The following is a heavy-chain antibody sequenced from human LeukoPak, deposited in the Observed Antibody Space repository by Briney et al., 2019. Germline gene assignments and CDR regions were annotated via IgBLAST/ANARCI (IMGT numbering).Heavy chain of an antibody. D-gene: IGHD4-17*01. CDR2: VYYGGTT. J-gene: IGHJ6*03. CDR1: GGSINSRSYY. Sequence: SETLSLTCTVSGGSINSRSYYWGWIRQPPGKGLEWIGSVYYGGTTYYNPSHKSRVTISEDTSKNQFSLKLSSVTAADTAVYYCARRATTVTTGYYYYYMDVWGKGTTVTVSS. CDR3: ARRATTVTTGYYYYYMDV. V-gene: IGHV4-39*01.